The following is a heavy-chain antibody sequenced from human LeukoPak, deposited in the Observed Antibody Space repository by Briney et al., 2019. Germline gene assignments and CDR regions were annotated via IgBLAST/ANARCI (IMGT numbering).Heavy chain of an antibody. V-gene: IGHV4-34*01. CDR3: ARGRQEVSMIVVVMTAVSYYLDV. D-gene: IGHD3-22*01. CDR1: GGSFSGYY. Sequence: SETLSLTCAVYGGSFSGYYWTWIRQAPGKGLEWIGEINPSGRISYNPSLKSRLTISEDASKNQFSLNLRSLTAADTAVYYCARGRQEVSMIVVVMTAVSYYLDVWGKGTTVTV. J-gene: IGHJ6*03. CDR2: INPSGRI.